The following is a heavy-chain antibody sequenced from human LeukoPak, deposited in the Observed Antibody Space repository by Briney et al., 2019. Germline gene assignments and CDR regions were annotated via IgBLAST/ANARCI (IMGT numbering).Heavy chain of an antibody. CDR1: GGSINSGSYY. D-gene: IGHD5-18*01. CDR3: ARGAWGGYSYGYYYYYYYMDV. V-gene: IGHV4-61*01. CDR2: IYYSGST. Sequence: PSETLSLTCTVSGGSINSGSYYWSWIRQPPGKGLEWIGYIYYSGSTNYNPSLKSRVTISVDTSKNQFSLKLSSVTAADTAVYYCARGAWGGYSYGYYYYYYYMDVWGKGTTVTISS. J-gene: IGHJ6*03.